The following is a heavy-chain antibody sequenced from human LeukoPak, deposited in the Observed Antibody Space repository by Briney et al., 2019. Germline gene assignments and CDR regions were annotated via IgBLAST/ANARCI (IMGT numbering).Heavy chain of an antibody. V-gene: IGHV4-39*01. CDR3: ARQETTVTYDY. CDR1: GGSISSGGYY. CDR2: IYYSGST. D-gene: IGHD4-4*01. Sequence: SQTLSLTCTVSGGSISSGGYYWSWIRQPPGKGLEWIGSIYYSGSTYYNPSLKSRVTISVDTSKNQFSLKLSSVTAADTAVYYCARQETTVTYDYWGQGTLVTVSS. J-gene: IGHJ4*02.